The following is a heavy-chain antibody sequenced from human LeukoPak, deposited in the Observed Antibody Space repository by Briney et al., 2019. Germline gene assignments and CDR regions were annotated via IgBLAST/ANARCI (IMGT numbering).Heavy chain of an antibody. CDR1: GGSISSYY. Sequence: PSETLSLTCTVSGGSISSYYWSWIRQPPGKGLEWIGYIYYSGSTNYNPSLKSRVTISVDTSKNQFSLKLSSVTAADTAVYYCARANSPHYYYDSSGQFFDYWGQGTLVTVSS. J-gene: IGHJ4*02. D-gene: IGHD3-22*01. CDR2: IYYSGST. V-gene: IGHV4-59*01. CDR3: ARANSPHYYYDSSGQFFDY.